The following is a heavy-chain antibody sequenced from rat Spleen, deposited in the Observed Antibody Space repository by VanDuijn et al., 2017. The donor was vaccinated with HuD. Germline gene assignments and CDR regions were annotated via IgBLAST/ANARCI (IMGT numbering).Heavy chain of an antibody. J-gene: IGHJ2*01. CDR1: GFTFSNYG. CDR2: ISYDGSST. CDR3: TTDRATPGVY. D-gene: IGHD4-3*01. Sequence: EVQLVESGGGLVQPGRSLKLSCAASGFTFSNYGMAWVRQAPTKGLEWVATISYDGSSTYYRDSVKGRFTISRDNAKNTQYLQMDSLRSEDTATYYCTTDRATPGVYWGQGVMVTVSS. V-gene: IGHV5-29*01.